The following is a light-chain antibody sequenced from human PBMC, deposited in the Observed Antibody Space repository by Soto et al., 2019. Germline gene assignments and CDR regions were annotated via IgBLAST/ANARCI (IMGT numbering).Light chain of an antibody. Sequence: EIVLTQSPGTLSLSPGERASLSCRASQSVSSNYLAWYQQKPGQAPRLLIYGASSRATGIPDRFSGSGSGADFALTISRLEPEDFAVYYWHHYGSARFMYTFGQGTKVEIK. CDR3: HHYGSARFMYT. V-gene: IGKV3-20*01. J-gene: IGKJ2*01. CDR1: QSVSSNY. CDR2: GAS.